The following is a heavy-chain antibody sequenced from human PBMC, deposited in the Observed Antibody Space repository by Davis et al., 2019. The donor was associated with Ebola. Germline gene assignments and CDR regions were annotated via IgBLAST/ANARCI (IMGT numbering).Heavy chain of an antibody. CDR2: INHSGST. J-gene: IGHJ4*02. V-gene: IGHV4-34*01. CDR3: ARGDYGDYMYYFDY. CDR1: GGSFSGCY. Sequence: MPSETLSLTCAVYGGSFSGCYWSWIRQPPGKGLEWIGEINHSGSTNYNPSLKSRVTISVDTSKNQFSLKLSSVTAADTAVYYCARGDYGDYMYYFDYWGQGTLVTVSS. D-gene: IGHD4-17*01.